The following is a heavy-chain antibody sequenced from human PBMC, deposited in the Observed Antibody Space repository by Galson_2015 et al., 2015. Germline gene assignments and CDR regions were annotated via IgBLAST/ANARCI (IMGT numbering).Heavy chain of an antibody. CDR3: AKDRRAVVMSAIDY. V-gene: IGHV3-23*01. D-gene: IGHD2-21*02. J-gene: IGHJ4*02. CDR1: GFTFSSSA. Sequence: SLRLSCAASGFTFSSSAMNWVRQAPGKGQEWVSALSHTGSSIYYADSVKGRFTISRDNSKNTLYLHLNSLRADDTAVYYCAKDRRAVVMSAIDYWGQGTQVTVSS. CDR2: LSHTGSSI.